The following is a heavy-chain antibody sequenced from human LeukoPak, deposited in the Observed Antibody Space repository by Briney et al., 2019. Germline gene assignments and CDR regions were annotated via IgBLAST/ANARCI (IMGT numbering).Heavy chain of an antibody. J-gene: IGHJ4*02. V-gene: IGHV1-8*01. D-gene: IGHD7-27*01. CDR3: ARAPRSWGCDY. Sequence: GASVKVSCKASGYTFTSYDFNWLRQATGQGPEWMGWMNPNSGATGYAQKFQGRVTMTRSASINTAYLELTNLRSEDTAVYYCARAPRSWGCDYWGQGTLVTVSS. CDR1: GYTFTSYD. CDR2: MNPNSGAT.